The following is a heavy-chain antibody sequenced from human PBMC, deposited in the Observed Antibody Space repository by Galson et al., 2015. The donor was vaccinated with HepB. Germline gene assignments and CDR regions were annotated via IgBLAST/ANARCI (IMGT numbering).Heavy chain of an antibody. D-gene: IGHD3-10*01. Sequence: SVKVSCKASGYTFTSYYMHWVRQAPGQGLEWMGIINPSGGSTSYAQKFQGRVTMTRDTSTSTVYMELSSLRSEDTAVYYCARNLIEYYGSGSQGLLSWFDPWGQGTLVTVSS. CDR2: INPSGGST. CDR1: GYTFTSYY. J-gene: IGHJ5*02. V-gene: IGHV1-46*03. CDR3: ARNLIEYYGSGSQGLLSWFDP.